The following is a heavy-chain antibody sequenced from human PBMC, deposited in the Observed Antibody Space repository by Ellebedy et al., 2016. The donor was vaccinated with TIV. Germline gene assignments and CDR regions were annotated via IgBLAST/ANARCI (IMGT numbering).Heavy chain of an antibody. V-gene: IGHV6-1*01. D-gene: IGHD3-10*01. CDR1: GDSVSSHSAA. J-gene: IGHJ4*02. CDR2: TYYRSKWYS. Sequence: SQTLSLTCXISGDSVSSHSAAWNSIRQSPSRGLEWLGRTYYRSKWYSDYAVSVRSRLTVIPDTSTNQFSLQLSSVTPEDTAMYYCARTKSGTGGFWGQGTLVTVSS. CDR3: ARTKSGTGGF.